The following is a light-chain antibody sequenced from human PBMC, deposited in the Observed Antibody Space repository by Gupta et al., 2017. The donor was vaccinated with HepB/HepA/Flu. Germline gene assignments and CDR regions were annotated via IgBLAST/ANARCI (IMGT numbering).Light chain of an antibody. CDR3: QVWDSSSDHVV. Sequence: SYVLTQPPSVSVAPGKTARITCGGNNIGSKRVHWYQQKPGQAPVLVIYYDSDRPSGIPERFSGSNSGNTATLTSSRGEAGDEADYYCQVWDSSSDHVVFGGGTKLTVL. J-gene: IGLJ2*01. CDR1: NIGSKR. CDR2: YDS. V-gene: IGLV3-21*04.